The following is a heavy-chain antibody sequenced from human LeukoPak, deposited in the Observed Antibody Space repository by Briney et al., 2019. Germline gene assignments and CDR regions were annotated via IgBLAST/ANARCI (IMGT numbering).Heavy chain of an antibody. CDR2: IKQGGREE. CDR3: ARDNGGWFDT. J-gene: IGHJ5*02. D-gene: IGHD3-10*01. Sequence: GGSLRLSCVASEFIFSDYWMSWVRQAPGKGLEWVANIKQGGREEKYVSSAKGRLAISRDDAKSTLYLQMDSLSGDDTAVYYCARDNGGWFDTWGRGTLVTVSS. V-gene: IGHV3-7*03. CDR1: EFIFSDYW.